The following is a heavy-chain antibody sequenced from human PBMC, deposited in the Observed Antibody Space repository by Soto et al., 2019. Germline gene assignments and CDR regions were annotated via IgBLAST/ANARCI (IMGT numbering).Heavy chain of an antibody. J-gene: IGHJ4*02. D-gene: IGHD5-18*01. Sequence: TGGSLRLSCAASGFTFSSHSINWVRQAPGKGLEWVSYISGSGATKYYADSVKGRFTISRDNARNSLYLQMSSLSDEDTAVYYCARAIRGFSYVVDYWGQGTLVTVSP. CDR2: ISGSGATK. V-gene: IGHV3-48*02. CDR1: GFTFSSHS. CDR3: ARAIRGFSYVVDY.